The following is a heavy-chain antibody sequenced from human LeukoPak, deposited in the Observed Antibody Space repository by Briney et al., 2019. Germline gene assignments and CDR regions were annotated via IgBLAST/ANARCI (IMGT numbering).Heavy chain of an antibody. V-gene: IGHV1-18*01. CDR2: ISAYNGNT. J-gene: IGHJ4*02. CDR3: ARTPYSSGWYGY. D-gene: IGHD6-13*01. CDR1: GYTFTSYG. Sequence: PGASVKVSCKASGYTFTSYGISWVRQAPGQGLEWMGWISAYNGNTNYAQKSQGRVTMTRGTSISTAYMELSRLRSDDTAVYYCARTPYSSGWYGYWGQGTLVTVSS.